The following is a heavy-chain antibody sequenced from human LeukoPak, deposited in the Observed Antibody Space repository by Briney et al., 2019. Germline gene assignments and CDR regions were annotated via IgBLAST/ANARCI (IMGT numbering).Heavy chain of an antibody. D-gene: IGHD2-15*01. J-gene: IGHJ6*02. CDR1: EFTFSSYS. Sequence: GGSLGLSCAASEFTFSSYSMNWVRQAPGKGLEWVSYISSSSSTIYYADSVKGRFTISRDNAKNSLYLQMNSLRAEDTAVYYCARDLGYCSGGSCYVGYYYYGMDVWGQGTRSPSP. CDR3: ARDLGYCSGGSCYVGYYYYGMDV. V-gene: IGHV3-48*01. CDR2: ISSSSSTI.